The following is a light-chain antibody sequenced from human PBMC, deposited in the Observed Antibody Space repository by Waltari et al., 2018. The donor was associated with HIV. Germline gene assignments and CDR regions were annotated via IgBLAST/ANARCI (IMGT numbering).Light chain of an antibody. CDR3: SSYTSSSIVI. CDR2: DVN. V-gene: IGLV2-14*03. CDR1: SSDVGGYNY. Sequence: HSALTQPASVSGSPGQSITIPCTGTSSDVGGYNYVSWYRLHPGEVPKLMIFDVNNRPAGVSNRFSGSKSGNTASLTISGLQVEDEADYYCSSYTSSSIVIVGGGTKVTVL. J-gene: IGLJ2*01.